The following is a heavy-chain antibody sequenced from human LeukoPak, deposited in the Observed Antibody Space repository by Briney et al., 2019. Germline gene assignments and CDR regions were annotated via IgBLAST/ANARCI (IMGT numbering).Heavy chain of an antibody. CDR1: GFTFSNDW. V-gene: IGHV3-15*01. CDR2: IKSKTDGGTT. CDR3: TTTYPARIAAAGKAPYFDY. J-gene: IGHJ4*02. D-gene: IGHD6-13*01. Sequence: GGSLRLSCAASGFTFSNDWMSWVRQAPGKGLEWVGRIKSKTDGGTTDYAAPVKGRFTISRDDSKNTLYLQMNSLKTEDTAVYYCTTTYPARIAAAGKAPYFDYWGQGTLVTVSS.